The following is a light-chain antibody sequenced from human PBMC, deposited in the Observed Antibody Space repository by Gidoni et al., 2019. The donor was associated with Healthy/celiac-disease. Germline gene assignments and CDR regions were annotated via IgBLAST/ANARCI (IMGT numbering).Light chain of an antibody. CDR1: NIGSQN. J-gene: IGLJ2*01. V-gene: IGLV3-9*01. CDR3: QVWNSSTVV. Sequence: SYELTQPLSVYVALGQTARITCGGNNIGSQNVHWYEQKPGQVHVLVIYRDRNRPTGIPERFSGSNSGNTATLTRSRAQAGDESDYYCQVWNSSTVVFGGGTKLTVL. CDR2: RDR.